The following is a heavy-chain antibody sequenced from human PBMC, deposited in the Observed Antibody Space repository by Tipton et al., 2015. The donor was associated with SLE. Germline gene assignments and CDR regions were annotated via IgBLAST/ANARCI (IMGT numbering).Heavy chain of an antibody. CDR2: IHYSGTT. J-gene: IGHJ4*02. D-gene: IGHD3-16*01. Sequence: TLSLTCTVSGGSITNHYWNWIRQPPGKGLEWIGYIHYSGTTHDNPSLKSRVTMSVDMSKNQFSLRLTSVTAADTAVYYCARSDGGYWGQGTLVTVSS. CDR1: GGSITNHY. V-gene: IGHV4-59*07. CDR3: ARSDGGY.